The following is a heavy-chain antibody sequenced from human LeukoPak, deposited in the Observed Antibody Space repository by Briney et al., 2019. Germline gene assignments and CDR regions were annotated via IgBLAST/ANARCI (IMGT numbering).Heavy chain of an antibody. CDR2: MHYRGTT. Sequence: SETLSLTCSVSGGSVSSRSHYWGWIRQPPGKGREWIGSMHYRGTTYYNPSLRSRVTLSVATSKNQFSLRLSSVTAADTALYYCARRSSDWHNWFDPWGRGILVIVSS. D-gene: IGHD2-21*02. V-gene: IGHV4-39*01. CDR3: ARRSSDWHNWFDP. CDR1: GGSVSSRSHY. J-gene: IGHJ5*02.